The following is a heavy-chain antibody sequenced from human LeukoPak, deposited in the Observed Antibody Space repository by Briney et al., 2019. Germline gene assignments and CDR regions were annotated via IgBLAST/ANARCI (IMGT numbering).Heavy chain of an antibody. CDR3: ARDDTDSSGYYYAG. J-gene: IGHJ4*02. V-gene: IGHV3-48*02. D-gene: IGHD3-22*01. CDR2: ISSSSSTI. CDR1: GFTFSSYS. Sequence: PGGSLRLSCAASGFTFSSYSMYWVRQAPGKGLEWVSYISSSSSTIYYADSVKGRFTISRDNAKNSLYLQMNSLRDEDTAVYYCARDDTDSSGYYYAGWGQGTLVTVSS.